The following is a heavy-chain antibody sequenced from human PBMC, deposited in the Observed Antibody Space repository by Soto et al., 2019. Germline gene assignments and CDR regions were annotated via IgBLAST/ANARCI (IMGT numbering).Heavy chain of an antibody. V-gene: IGHV4-39*01. D-gene: IGHD3-10*01. J-gene: IGHJ3*02. CDR1: GRSISSDIYY. CDR2: IYYSGNT. Sequence: SETLSLTRTVSGRSISSDIYYSGWIRQPPGKGLEWIGTIYYSGNTYYNPSLRSRVTISVDTSKNQFSLRLTSVTAADTAVYYCAKHTDFGSGSSWLGSDNMDTDAFDIWGQGTMVT. CDR3: AKHTDFGSGSSWLGSDNMDTDAFDI.